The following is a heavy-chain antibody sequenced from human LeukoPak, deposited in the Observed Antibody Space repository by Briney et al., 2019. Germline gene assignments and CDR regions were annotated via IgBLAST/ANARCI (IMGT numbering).Heavy chain of an antibody. D-gene: IGHD3/OR15-3a*01. CDR2: IKTNTGYP. J-gene: IGHJ4*02. CDR3: ARGGPFDY. V-gene: IGHV7-4-1*02. CDR1: GYTFTDYT. Sequence: ASVKVSCKASGYTFTDYTVNWVRQAPGQGLEWMGWIKTNTGYPTYAQGFTGRFVFSLDSSVSTAYLQISSLKAEDTAMYYCARGGPFDYWGQGTLVSVSS.